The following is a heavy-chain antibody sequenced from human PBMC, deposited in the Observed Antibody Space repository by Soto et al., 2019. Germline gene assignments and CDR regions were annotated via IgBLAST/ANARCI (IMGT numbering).Heavy chain of an antibody. D-gene: IGHD3-22*01. Sequence: PGGSLRLSCAASGFTFSSYGMHRVRQAPGKGLEWVAVISYDGSNKYYADSVKGRFTISRDNSKNTLYLQMNSLRAEDTAVYYCATDAHYYYDSSGYYPNWFDTWGQGSLVTVSS. J-gene: IGHJ5*02. V-gene: IGHV3-30*03. CDR3: ATDAHYYYDSSGYYPNWFDT. CDR2: ISYDGSNK. CDR1: GFTFSSYG.